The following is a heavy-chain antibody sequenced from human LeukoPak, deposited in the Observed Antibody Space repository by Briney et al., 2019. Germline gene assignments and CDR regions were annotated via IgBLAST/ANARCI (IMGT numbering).Heavy chain of an antibody. Sequence: SETLSLTCTVPDGSINSARYYWSWIRQPPGKGLEWIGYIYHTGSTYYNPSLKSRVTISLDRSRNQFSLKLNSVTAADTAVYYCARGSGWYPRGDYWGQGTLVTVSS. V-gene: IGHV4-30-2*01. CDR3: ARGSGWYPRGDY. D-gene: IGHD6-19*01. J-gene: IGHJ4*02. CDR1: DGSINSARYY. CDR2: IYHTGST.